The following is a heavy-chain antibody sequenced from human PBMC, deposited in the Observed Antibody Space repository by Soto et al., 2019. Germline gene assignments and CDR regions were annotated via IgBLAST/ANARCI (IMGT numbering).Heavy chain of an antibody. D-gene: IGHD5-12*01. CDR3: ARGNHRWLQLWYFDL. CDR1: GGSFSGYY. CDR2: INHSGST. V-gene: IGHV4-34*01. J-gene: IGHJ2*01. Sequence: PSETLSLTCAVYGGSFSGYYWSWIRQPPGKGLEWIGEINHSGSTNYNPSLKSRVTISVDTSKNQFSLKLSSVTAADTAVYYCARGNHRWLQLWYFDLWGRGTLVTVSS.